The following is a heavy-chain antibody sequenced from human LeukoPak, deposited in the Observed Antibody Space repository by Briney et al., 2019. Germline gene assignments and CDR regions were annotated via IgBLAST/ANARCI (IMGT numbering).Heavy chain of an antibody. CDR2: IYDSGST. Sequence: SETLSLTCTVSGGSISSYYWSWIRQPPGKGLEWIGDIYDSGSTNYNLSLKSRVTISVDTSKNQFSLKLRSVTAADTAVYYCARHLGITTFDYWGQGTLVTVSS. CDR1: GGSISSYY. D-gene: IGHD7-27*01. J-gene: IGHJ4*02. V-gene: IGHV4-59*08. CDR3: ARHLGITTFDY.